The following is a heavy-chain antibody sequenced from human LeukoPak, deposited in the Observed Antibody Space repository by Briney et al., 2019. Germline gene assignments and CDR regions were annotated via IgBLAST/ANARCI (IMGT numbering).Heavy chain of an antibody. J-gene: IGHJ2*01. CDR2: IYHSGST. V-gene: IGHV4-4*07. D-gene: IGHD6-6*01. CDR3: ARDRVARPRDYWYFDL. CDR1: GGSIRSYY. Sequence: PSETLSLTCTVSGGSIRSYYWSWIRQPAGKGLEWIGRIYHSGSTNDNPSLKSRVTMSVDTSKNQFSLRLSSVTAADTAVYYCARDRVARPRDYWYFDLWGRGTLVTVSS.